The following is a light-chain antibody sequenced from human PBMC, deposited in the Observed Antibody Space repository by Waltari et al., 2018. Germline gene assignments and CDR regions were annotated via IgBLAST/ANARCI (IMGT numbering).Light chain of an antibody. V-gene: IGLV2-8*01. CDR2: EVS. Sequence: QSALTQPPSASGSPGQSVTISCTGTSSDVGGYNYVSWYQQHPGKAPKLMIYEVSKRPSGVPDRFSGSKSGNPASLTVSGLQAEDEADYYCSSYAGSNNSYVFGTGTKVTVL. J-gene: IGLJ1*01. CDR3: SSYAGSNNSYV. CDR1: SSDVGGYNY.